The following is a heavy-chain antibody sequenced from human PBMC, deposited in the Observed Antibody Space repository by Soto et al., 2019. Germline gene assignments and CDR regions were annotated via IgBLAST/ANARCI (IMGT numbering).Heavy chain of an antibody. D-gene: IGHD1-26*01. J-gene: IGHJ5*02. CDR1: GFTFSIYA. V-gene: IGHV3-23*01. CDR2: ISGSGGST. Sequence: PGGSLRLSCAASGFTFSIYAMSWVRQAPGKGLEWVSAISGSGGSTYYADSVKGRFTISRDNSKNTLYLQMNSLRAEDTAVYYCANYPYSGSYDGYNWFDPWGQGTLVTVSS. CDR3: ANYPYSGSYDGYNWFDP.